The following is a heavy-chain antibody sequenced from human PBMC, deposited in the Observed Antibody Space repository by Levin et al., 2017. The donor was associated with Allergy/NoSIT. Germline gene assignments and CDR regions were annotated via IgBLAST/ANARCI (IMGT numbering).Heavy chain of an antibody. Sequence: PWASVKVSCSASGFIFSSDALYWVRQAPGKGLEYVSAINTGGDNTQYADSVKGRFTISRDNSRNMLYLQMSSLRVEDTAVYYCVKFGWLSVGDYWGQGTLVTVSS. V-gene: IGHV3-64D*06. CDR1: GFIFSSDA. CDR3: VKFGWLSVGDY. J-gene: IGHJ4*02. D-gene: IGHD3-22*01. CDR2: INTGGDNT.